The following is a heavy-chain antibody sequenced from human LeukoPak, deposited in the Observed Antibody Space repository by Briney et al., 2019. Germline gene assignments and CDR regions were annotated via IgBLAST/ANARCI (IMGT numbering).Heavy chain of an antibody. Sequence: SETLPLTCAVYGGSFSGYYWGWIRQPPGKGLEWIGEINHSGSTNYNPSLQSRVTISVDTSKNQCSLKLSSVTAADTAVYYCARVVGKGIDYWGQGTLVTVSS. CDR2: INHSGST. CDR3: ARVVGKGIDY. V-gene: IGHV4-34*01. J-gene: IGHJ4*02. CDR1: GGSFSGYY. D-gene: IGHD4-23*01.